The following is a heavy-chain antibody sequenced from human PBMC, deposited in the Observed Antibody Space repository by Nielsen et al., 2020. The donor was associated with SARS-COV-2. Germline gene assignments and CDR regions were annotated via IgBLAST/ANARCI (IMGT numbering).Heavy chain of an antibody. CDR3: AKDLFLIMDRGVILDY. J-gene: IGHJ4*02. CDR2: ISWNSGSI. Sequence: GGSLRLSCAASGFTFDDYAMHWVRQAPGKGLEWVSGISWNSGSIGYADSVKGRFTISRDNAKNSLYLQMNSLRPEDTAFYYCAKDLFLIMDRGVILDYWGQGTLVTVSS. V-gene: IGHV3-9*01. CDR1: GFTFDDYA. D-gene: IGHD3-10*01.